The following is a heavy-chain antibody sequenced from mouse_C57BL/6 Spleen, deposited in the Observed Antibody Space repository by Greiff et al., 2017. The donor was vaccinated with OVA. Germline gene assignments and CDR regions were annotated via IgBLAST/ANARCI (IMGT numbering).Heavy chain of an antibody. Sequence: EVQLVESGGGLVQPGGSLSLSCAASGFTFTDYYMSWVRQPPGKALEWLGFIRNKANGSTTEHSASVKGRFTISRDVSQCILYLQMKALSAEDSATDDCSSSTLSPYYFGCWGQGTTLTVSS. J-gene: IGHJ2*01. D-gene: IGHD4-1*02. CDR1: GFTFTDYY. CDR3: SSSTLSPYYFGC. V-gene: IGHV7-3*01. CDR2: IRNKANGSTT.